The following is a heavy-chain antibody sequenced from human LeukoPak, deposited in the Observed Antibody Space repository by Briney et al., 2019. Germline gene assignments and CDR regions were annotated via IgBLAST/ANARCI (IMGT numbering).Heavy chain of an antibody. CDR2: ITNGGGNT. Sequence: GGSLRLSCAASGFSFSTYAMTWVRQAPGKGLEWVSGITNGGGNTFYIDSVRGRFTISRDNSKNTLYLQMNSLRAEDTAVYYCAREIWSAAGTHFDYWGQGTLVTVSS. D-gene: IGHD6-13*01. J-gene: IGHJ4*02. CDR1: GFSFSTYA. CDR3: AREIWSAAGTHFDY. V-gene: IGHV3-23*01.